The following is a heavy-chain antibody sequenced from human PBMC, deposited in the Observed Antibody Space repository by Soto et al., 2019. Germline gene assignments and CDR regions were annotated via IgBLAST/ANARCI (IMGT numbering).Heavy chain of an antibody. D-gene: IGHD3-3*01. J-gene: IGHJ6*03. V-gene: IGHV4-59*08. CDR1: GGSISSYY. CDR2: IYYSGST. CDR3: ARRYDFWSGLGPYYYYYMDV. Sequence: SETLSLTCTVSGGSISSYYWSWIRQPPGKGLEWIGYIYYSGSTNYNPSLKSRVTISVDTSKNQFSLKLSSVTAADTAVYYCARRYDFWSGLGPYYYYYMDVWGKGTTVTVSS.